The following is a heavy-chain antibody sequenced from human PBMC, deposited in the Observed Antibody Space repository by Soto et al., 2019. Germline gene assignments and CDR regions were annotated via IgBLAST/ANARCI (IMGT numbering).Heavy chain of an antibody. CDR1: GFSLSTTGVG. V-gene: IGHV2-5*02. J-gene: IGHJ6*02. CDR3: VQSRCGGDCLQSYSSHSYYGLDV. CDR2: IYWDDDK. D-gene: IGHD2-21*01. Sequence: QITLKESGPTLVKPTQTLTLTCTFSGFSLSTTGVGVGWIRQPPGKALEWLALIYWDDDKRYNPSLKSRLTLTKDTSKNQVVLTMTNIDPVDTATYYCVQSRCGGDCLQSYSSHSYYGLDVWGQGTTVTVSS.